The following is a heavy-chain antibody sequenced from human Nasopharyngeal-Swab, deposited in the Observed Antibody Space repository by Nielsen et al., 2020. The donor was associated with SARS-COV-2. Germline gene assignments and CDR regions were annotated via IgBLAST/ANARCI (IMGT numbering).Heavy chain of an antibody. V-gene: IGHV3-73*01. D-gene: IGHD3-9*01. J-gene: IGHJ6*02. Sequence: GGSLRLSCAASGFTFSSYAMSWVRQASGKGLEWLGRVRSKANNYATSYAASVKGRFTISRDDSKNTAYLQMNSLITEDTAVYYCSSEGILTGYIHYFWGQGTTVTVSS. CDR1: GFTFSSYA. CDR2: VRSKANNYAT. CDR3: SSEGILTGYIHYF.